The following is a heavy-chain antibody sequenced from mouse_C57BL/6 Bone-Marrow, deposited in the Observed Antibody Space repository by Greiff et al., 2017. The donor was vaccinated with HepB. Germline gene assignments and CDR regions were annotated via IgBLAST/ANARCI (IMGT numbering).Heavy chain of an antibody. CDR2: ILPGSGST. Sequence: QLQQSGAELMKPGASVKLSCKATGYTFTGYWIEWVKQRPGHGLEWIGEILPGSGSTNYNEKFKGKATFTADTSSNTAYMQLSSLTTEDSAIYYCATPQFITTVVATGENYWGQGTTLTVSS. V-gene: IGHV1-9*01. CDR3: ATPQFITTVVATGENY. CDR1: GYTFTGYW. D-gene: IGHD1-1*01. J-gene: IGHJ2*01.